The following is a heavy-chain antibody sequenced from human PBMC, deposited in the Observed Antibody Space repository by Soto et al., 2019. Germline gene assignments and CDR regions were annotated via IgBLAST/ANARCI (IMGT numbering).Heavy chain of an antibody. Sequence: GGSLRLSCAASGFTFSDYYMSWSRQAPGKGLEWVSYISSSGSTIYYADSVKGRFTISRDNAKNSLYLQMNSLRAEDTAVYYCARDGSQLVLYYYYYMDVWGKGTTVTVSS. J-gene: IGHJ6*03. D-gene: IGHD6-13*01. V-gene: IGHV3-11*01. CDR3: ARDGSQLVLYYYYYMDV. CDR1: GFTFSDYY. CDR2: ISSSGSTI.